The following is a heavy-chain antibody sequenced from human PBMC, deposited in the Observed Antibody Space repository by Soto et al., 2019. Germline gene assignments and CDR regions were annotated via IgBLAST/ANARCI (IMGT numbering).Heavy chain of an antibody. V-gene: IGHV6-1*01. CDR3: ARDLVHYDFCSGYPRSLRAFDI. Sequence: SQTLSLTCAISGDSVSSNSAAWNWIRQSPSRGLEWLGRTYYRSKWYNDYAVSVKSRITINPDTSKNQFSLQLNSVTPEDTAVYYCARDLVHYDFCSGYPRSLRAFDIWGQGTMVTVPS. CDR1: GDSVSSNSAA. D-gene: IGHD3-3*01. CDR2: TYYRSKWYN. J-gene: IGHJ3*02.